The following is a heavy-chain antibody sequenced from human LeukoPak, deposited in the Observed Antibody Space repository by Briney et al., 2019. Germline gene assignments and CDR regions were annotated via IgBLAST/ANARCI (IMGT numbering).Heavy chain of an antibody. CDR2: IYYSGST. CDR3: ARAIGCCSSTSCYGGWFDP. V-gene: IGHV4-30-4*01. CDR1: GGSISSGDYY. D-gene: IGHD2-2*01. J-gene: IGHJ5*02. Sequence: SETLSLTCTVSGGSISSGDYYWSWIRQPPGKGLEWIGYIYYSGSTYYNPSLKSRVTISVDTSKNQFSLKLSSVTAADTAVYYCARAIGCCSSTSCYGGWFDPWGQGTLVTVSS.